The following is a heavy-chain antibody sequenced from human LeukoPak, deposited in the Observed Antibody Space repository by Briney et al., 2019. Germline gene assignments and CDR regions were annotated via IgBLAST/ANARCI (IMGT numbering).Heavy chain of an antibody. CDR2: IYSSGST. J-gene: IGHJ4*02. V-gene: IGHV4-4*07. Sequence: PSETLSLTCTVSGGSISSFCWSWFRQPAGKGLEWIGRIYSSGSTNYNPSLKSRVTMSVDTFKNQFSLKLSSVTAADTAVYYCARVLGWAAFDYWGQGTLVTVSS. CDR3: ARVLGWAAFDY. CDR1: GGSISSFC. D-gene: IGHD2-15*01.